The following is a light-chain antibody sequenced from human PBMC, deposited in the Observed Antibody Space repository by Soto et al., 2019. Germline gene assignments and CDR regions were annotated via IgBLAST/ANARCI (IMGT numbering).Light chain of an antibody. CDR3: QTWGTGFQV. CDR1: SGHSSYA. J-gene: IGLJ2*01. V-gene: IGLV4-69*01. Sequence: QPELTQSPSASASLGASVKLTCTLSSGHSSYAIAWHQKQPGKGPRYLMDLNNDGSHTKGDGIPDRFSGSSSGAERYLIISSLQSEDEADYYCQTWGTGFQVFGGGTKVTVL. CDR2: LNNDGSH.